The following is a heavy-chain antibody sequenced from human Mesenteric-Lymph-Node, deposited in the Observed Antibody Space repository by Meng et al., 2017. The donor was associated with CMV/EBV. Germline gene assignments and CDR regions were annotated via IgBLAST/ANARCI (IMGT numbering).Heavy chain of an antibody. CDR1: GGYSSSGSYS. CDR2: IDHRGSN. J-gene: IGHJ4*02. D-gene: IGHD5-24*01. Sequence: VAGGYSSSGSYSGRWIRQQAGKGLEWIGYIDHRGSNDYKPSRKSRVTISVDRSKNQFSLKRSSVTAADTAVYYCARVGYRTTYFDYWGQGTLVTVSS. V-gene: IGHV4-30-2*01. CDR3: ARVGYRTTYFDY.